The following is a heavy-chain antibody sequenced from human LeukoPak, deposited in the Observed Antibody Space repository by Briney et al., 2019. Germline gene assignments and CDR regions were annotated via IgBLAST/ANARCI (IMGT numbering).Heavy chain of an antibody. V-gene: IGHV3-23*01. D-gene: IGHD3-9*01. J-gene: IGHJ4*02. Sequence: GGSLRLSCAASGFTFSSYAMSWVRQAPGRGLEWVSAISGSGGSTYYADSVKGRFTISRDNSKNTLYLQTNSLRAEDTAVYYCATRGDILTGYPYYFDYWGQGTLVTVSS. CDR2: ISGSGGST. CDR1: GFTFSSYA. CDR3: ATRGDILTGYPYYFDY.